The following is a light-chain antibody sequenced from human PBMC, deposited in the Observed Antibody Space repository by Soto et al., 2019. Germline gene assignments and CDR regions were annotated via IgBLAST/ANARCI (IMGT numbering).Light chain of an antibody. CDR2: AAS. CDR1: QSISSY. CDR3: QQSYNTPPYT. V-gene: IGKV1-39*01. Sequence: DIQMTQSPSSLSASVGDRVTITCRANQSISSYLNWYQQKPGKAPKLLIYAASTLQSGVPSRFSGSGSGTDFTLTIGGLQPEAFATYYCQQSYNTPPYTFGQGTKLEIK. J-gene: IGKJ2*01.